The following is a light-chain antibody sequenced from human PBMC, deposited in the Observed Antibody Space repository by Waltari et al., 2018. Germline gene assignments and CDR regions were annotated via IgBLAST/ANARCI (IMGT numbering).Light chain of an antibody. Sequence: DIVMTQSPDSLAVSLGERATINCKSSQSFLYSSNNKNYLAWYQQKPGQPPKLLIYWASTREAGVPDRFGGSGSGTDFTLTISSLQAEDVAVYYCQQYYSALRGTFGPGTKLEIK. CDR2: WAS. J-gene: IGKJ2*01. V-gene: IGKV4-1*01. CDR3: QQYYSALRGT. CDR1: QSFLYSSNNKNY.